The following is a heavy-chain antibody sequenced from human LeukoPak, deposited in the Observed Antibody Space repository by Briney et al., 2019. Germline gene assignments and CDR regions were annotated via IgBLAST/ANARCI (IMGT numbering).Heavy chain of an antibody. CDR3: ARGLVGATGYYFDY. D-gene: IGHD1-26*01. J-gene: IGHJ4*02. V-gene: IGHV4-34*01. CDR1: GGSFSGYY. Sequence: PSETLSLTCAVYGGSFSGYYWSWIRQPPGKGLEWIGEINHSGSTNYNPSLKSRVTISVDTSKNQFSLKLSSVTAADTAVYYCARGLVGATGYYFDYWGQGTLVTVSS. CDR2: INHSGST.